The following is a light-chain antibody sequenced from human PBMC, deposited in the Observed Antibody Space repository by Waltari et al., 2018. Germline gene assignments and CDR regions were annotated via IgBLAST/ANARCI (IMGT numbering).Light chain of an antibody. CDR2: GIS. J-gene: IGKJ2*01. V-gene: IGKV3-20*01. CDR1: QSVRSNY. Sequence: EIVLTQSPGTLSLSPGERATLSCRASQSVRSNYFAWYQQKPGQAPRRLVYGISSRATGIPDRFSGSGYGTDFTLTIGRLEPEDCAVYYCQQYGTSPYTFGQGTKVEMK. CDR3: QQYGTSPYT.